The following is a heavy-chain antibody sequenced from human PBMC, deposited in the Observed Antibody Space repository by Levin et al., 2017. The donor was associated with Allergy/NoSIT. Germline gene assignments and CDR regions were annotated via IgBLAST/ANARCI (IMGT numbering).Heavy chain of an antibody. CDR2: ISWNSGSI. Sequence: PGGSLRLSCAASGFTFDDYAMHWVRQAPGKGLEWVSGISWNSGSIGYADSVKGRFTISRDNAKNSLYLQMNSLRAEDTALYYCAKGTTVTLADVDDAFDIWGQGTMVTVSS. J-gene: IGHJ3*02. D-gene: IGHD4-17*01. V-gene: IGHV3-9*01. CDR1: GFTFDDYA. CDR3: AKGTTVTLADVDDAFDI.